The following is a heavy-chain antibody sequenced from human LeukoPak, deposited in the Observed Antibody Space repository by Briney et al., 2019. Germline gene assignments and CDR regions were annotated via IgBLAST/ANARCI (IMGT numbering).Heavy chain of an antibody. CDR2: INHSGST. CDR1: GGSFSGYY. J-gene: IGHJ4*02. D-gene: IGHD3-10*01. V-gene: IGHV4-34*01. Sequence: SETLSLTCAVYGGSFSGYYWSWIRQPPGKGLEWIGEINHSGSTNYNPSLKSRVTISVDTSKNQFSLKLSSVTAADTAVYYCARERGHRLARRGPYYFDYWGQGTLVTVSS. CDR3: ARERGHRLARRGPYYFDY.